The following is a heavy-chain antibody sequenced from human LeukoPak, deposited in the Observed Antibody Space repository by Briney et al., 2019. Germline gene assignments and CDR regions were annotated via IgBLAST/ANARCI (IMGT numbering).Heavy chain of an antibody. CDR2: IYYSGST. D-gene: IGHD2-2*01. CDR3: ARSLYCSSTSCSTDY. Sequence: LEWIGYIYYSGSTNYNPSLKSRVTISVDTSKTQFSLKLSSVTAADTAVYYCARSLYCSSTSCSTDYWGQGTLVTVSS. V-gene: IGHV4-59*01. J-gene: IGHJ4*02.